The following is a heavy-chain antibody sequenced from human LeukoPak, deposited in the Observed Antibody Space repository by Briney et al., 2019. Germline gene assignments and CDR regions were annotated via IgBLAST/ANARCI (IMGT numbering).Heavy chain of an antibody. D-gene: IGHD3-3*01. CDR1: GGSISSSSYY. Sequence: SETLSLTCTVSGGSISSSSYYWGWIRQPPGKGLEWIGSIYYSGSTYYNPSLKSRVTISVDTSKNQFSLRLSSVTAADTAVYYCARRPLLAYYGMDVWGQGTTVTVSS. V-gene: IGHV4-39*01. CDR2: IYYSGST. CDR3: ARRPLLAYYGMDV. J-gene: IGHJ6*02.